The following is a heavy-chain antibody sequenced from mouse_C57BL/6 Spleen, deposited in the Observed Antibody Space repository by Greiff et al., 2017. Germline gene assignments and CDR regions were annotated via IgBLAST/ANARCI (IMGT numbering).Heavy chain of an antibody. CDR1: GFTFSSYG. D-gene: IGHD1-1*01. CDR3: ARHPPITTVVATGNYFDY. J-gene: IGHJ2*01. CDR2: ISSGGSYT. Sequence: EVMLVESGGDLVKPGGSLKLSCAASGFTFSSYGMSWVRQTPDKRLAWVATISSGGSYTYYPDSVKGRFTISRDNAKNTLYLQMSSLKSEDTAMYYCARHPPITTVVATGNYFDYWGQGTTLTVSS. V-gene: IGHV5-6*01.